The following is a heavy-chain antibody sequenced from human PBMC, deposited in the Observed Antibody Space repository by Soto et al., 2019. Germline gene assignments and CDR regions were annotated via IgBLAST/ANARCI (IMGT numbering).Heavy chain of an antibody. V-gene: IGHV4-30-4*01. D-gene: IGHD2-8*01. CDR3: ARNGALDY. CDR2: ILYSGTT. Sequence: PWETLSLTCTVSGGSISSGDYYWSWIRQPPGKGLEWIGYILYSGTTNYNPSLESRLTISVDTSKNQFSLKLTSVTAADTAVYYCARNGALDYWGRGTLVTVSS. CDR1: GGSISSGDYY. J-gene: IGHJ4*02.